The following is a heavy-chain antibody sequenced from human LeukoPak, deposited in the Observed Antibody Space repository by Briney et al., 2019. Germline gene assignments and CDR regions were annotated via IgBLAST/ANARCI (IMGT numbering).Heavy chain of an antibody. CDR2: IIPIFGTA. CDR3: ARDRYCSSTSCYFRWDLGRGGYFDY. Sequence: GASVKVSCKTSGYPFISYGINWVRQAPGQGLEWMGGIIPIFGTANYAQKFQGRVTITADKSTSTACMELSSLRSEDTAVYYCARDRYCSSTSCYFRWDLGRGGYFDYWGQGTLVTVSS. V-gene: IGHV1-69*06. D-gene: IGHD2-2*01. J-gene: IGHJ4*02. CDR1: GYPFISYG.